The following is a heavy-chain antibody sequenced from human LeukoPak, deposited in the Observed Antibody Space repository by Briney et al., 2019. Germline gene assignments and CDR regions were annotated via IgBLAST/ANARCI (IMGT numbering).Heavy chain of an antibody. CDR3: ARVGWLVRQYFDY. CDR2: ISSSGSTI. Sequence: GGSLRLSCAASGFTFSSYSMNWVRQAPGKGLEWVSYISSSGSTIYYADSVKGRFTISRDNAKNSLYLQMNSLRAEDTAVYYCARVGWLVRQYFDYWGQGTLVTVSS. CDR1: GFTFSSYS. V-gene: IGHV3-48*04. J-gene: IGHJ4*02. D-gene: IGHD6-19*01.